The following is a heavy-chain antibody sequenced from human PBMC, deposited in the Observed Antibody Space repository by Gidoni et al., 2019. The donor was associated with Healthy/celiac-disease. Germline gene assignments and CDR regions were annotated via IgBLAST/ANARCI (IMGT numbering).Heavy chain of an antibody. Sequence: QVQLVQSGAEVKKPGASVKVSCNASGYTFTRYGISWVRQAPGQGLEWMGWISAYNGNTNYAQKLQGRVTMTTDTSTSTAYMELRSLRSDDTAVYYCARDHVTTVPYANFDYWGQGTLVTVSS. D-gene: IGHD4-17*01. V-gene: IGHV1-18*01. CDR3: ARDHVTTVPYANFDY. CDR1: GYTFTRYG. CDR2: ISAYNGNT. J-gene: IGHJ4*02.